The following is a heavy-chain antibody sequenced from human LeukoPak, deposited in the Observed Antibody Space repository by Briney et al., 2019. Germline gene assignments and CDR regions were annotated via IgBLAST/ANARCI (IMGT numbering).Heavy chain of an antibody. CDR3: ARDLLEPDAFDI. CDR2: ISSSGSTI. CDR1: GFTFSDYY. Sequence: GGSLRLSCAASGFTFSDYYMSWIRQAPGKGLEWVSYISSSGSTIYYADSVKGRFTISRDNAKNSLYLQVNSLRAEDTAVYYCARDLLEPDAFDIWGQGTMVTVSS. D-gene: IGHD1-1*01. J-gene: IGHJ3*02. V-gene: IGHV3-11*01.